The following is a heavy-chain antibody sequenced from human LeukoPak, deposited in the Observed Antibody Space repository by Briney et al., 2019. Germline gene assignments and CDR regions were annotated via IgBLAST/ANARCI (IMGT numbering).Heavy chain of an antibody. Sequence: SGTLSLTCAVSGGTITNNNWWTWVRQPPGKGLEWIGEVHYTESTTYNPSLKSRLTLSLDKSNNQFSLRLSSVTVADTAVYYCATYYDSGGYKWNYWGQGTLVTVSS. CDR1: GGTITNNNW. CDR3: ATYYDSGGYKWNY. J-gene: IGHJ4*02. D-gene: IGHD3-22*01. CDR2: VHYTEST. V-gene: IGHV4-4*02.